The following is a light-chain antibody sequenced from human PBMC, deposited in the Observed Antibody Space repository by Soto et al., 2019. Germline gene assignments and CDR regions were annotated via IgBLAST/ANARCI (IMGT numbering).Light chain of an antibody. CDR2: EVK. V-gene: IGLV2-18*02. CDR1: SSDIGSYNR. J-gene: IGLJ1*01. CDR3: NSFTTSSTYV. Sequence: QPVLTQPASASGSPGQSITISCTGTSSDIGSYNRVSWYQQPPGTAPKLIIYEVKNRPSGVPDRFSGSKSGNTASLTISGLQAEDEADYYCNSFTTSSTYVFGTGTKLTVL.